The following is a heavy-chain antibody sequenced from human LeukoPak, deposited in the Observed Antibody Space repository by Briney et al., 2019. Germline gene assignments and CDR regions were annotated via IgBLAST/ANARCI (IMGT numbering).Heavy chain of an antibody. J-gene: IGHJ4*02. CDR3: AKCYYDGRDSAFGD. CDR2: IRYDESQK. Sequence: GVSLRLSCAASGFTLEGFGMHWDRQAPGKGLEWVAFIRYDESQKLYIDSVKGRFSISRDSSKNLLYLQMNSLRAGDTAVYYCAKCYYDGRDSAFGDWGQGTPVTVSS. V-gene: IGHV3-30*02. CDR1: GFTLEGFG. D-gene: IGHD3-22*01.